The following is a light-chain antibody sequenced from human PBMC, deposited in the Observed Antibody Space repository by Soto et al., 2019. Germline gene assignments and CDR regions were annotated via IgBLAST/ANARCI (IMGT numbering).Light chain of an antibody. V-gene: IGLV2-14*01. CDR3: SSYTTSTTQV. CDR2: EVR. Sequence: QSALTQPASVSGSPGQSITISCTGTNSDVGDYNYVSWYQQHPGKAPKVMIYEVRNRPSGVSDRFSGSKSGKTASLTIFGLQAEDEADYYCSSYTTSTTQVFGGGTKLTVL. J-gene: IGLJ2*01. CDR1: NSDVGDYNY.